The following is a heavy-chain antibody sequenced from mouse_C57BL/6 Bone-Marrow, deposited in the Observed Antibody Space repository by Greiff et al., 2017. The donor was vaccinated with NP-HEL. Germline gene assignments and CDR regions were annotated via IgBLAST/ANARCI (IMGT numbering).Heavy chain of an antibody. D-gene: IGHD1-1*01. CDR2: IDPSDSYT. V-gene: IGHV1-50*01. J-gene: IGHJ1*03. CDR1: GYTFTSYW. CDR3: ARWGYYGSSYDWYFDV. Sequence: QVQLQQPGAELVKPGASVKLSCKASGYTFTSYWMQWVKQRPGQGLEWIGEIDPSDSYTNYNQKFKGKATLTVDTSSSTAYMQLSGLTSEDSAVYYCARWGYYGSSYDWYFDVWGTGTTVTVSS.